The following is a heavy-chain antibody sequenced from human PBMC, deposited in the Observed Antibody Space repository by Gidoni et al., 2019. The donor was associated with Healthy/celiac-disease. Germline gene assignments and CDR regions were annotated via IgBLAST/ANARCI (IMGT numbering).Heavy chain of an antibody. CDR3: ARGPKVSSLYHAWFDP. V-gene: IGHV1-69*01. CDR1: GGTFGSYA. D-gene: IGHD2-15*01. CDR2: IIPIFGTA. Sequence: QVQLVQSGAEVKKPGSSVKFSCKASGGTFGSYALSWVRQAPGQGLEWMGGIIPIFGTANYAQKFQGRVTITADESTSTAYMELSSLRSEDTAVYYCARGPKVSSLYHAWFDPWGQGTLVTVSS. J-gene: IGHJ5*02.